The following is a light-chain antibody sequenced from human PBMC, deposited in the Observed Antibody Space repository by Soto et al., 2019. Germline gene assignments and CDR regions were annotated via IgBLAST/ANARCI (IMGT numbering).Light chain of an antibody. V-gene: IGKV3-11*01. CDR1: QSFRGL. J-gene: IGKJ5*01. CDR2: GAS. Sequence: EVVLTQSPVTLSLSPGERATLSCRASQSFRGLLAWYQQKPGQAPRLLIYGASTRATGIPARFSGSGSGTEFTLTISSLEPEDFAVYYCQQRSNWPITFGQGTRLEIK. CDR3: QQRSNWPIT.